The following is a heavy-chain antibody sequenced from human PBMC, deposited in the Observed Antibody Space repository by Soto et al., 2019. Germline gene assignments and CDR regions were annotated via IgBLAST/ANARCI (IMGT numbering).Heavy chain of an antibody. CDR3: ARGPDPTYFDY. CDR1: GYTFTNYG. CDR2: INVYNGKT. Sequence: QVQLVQSGGEVAKPGASVKVSCKASGYTFTNYGINWVRQAPGLGLEWMGWINVYNGKTNYAQKFQARVTMTTDTSTNPVYMELRSLRSDDTAVYYRARGPDPTYFDYWGQGTLVIVSS. V-gene: IGHV1-18*01. J-gene: IGHJ4*02.